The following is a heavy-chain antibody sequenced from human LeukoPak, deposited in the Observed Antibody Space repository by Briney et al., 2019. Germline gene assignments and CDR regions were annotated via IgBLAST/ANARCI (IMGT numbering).Heavy chain of an antibody. Sequence: GGSLILSCAGSGFTFRGYVMSWVLQAPGKGLEWVSSISVSGDNTYYADSVKGRFTISRDNSKITVYLQMNSLRDEDTAMYYCAKGGPDGYWGQGTLVTVSS. J-gene: IGHJ4*02. D-gene: IGHD5-12*01. CDR1: GFTFRGYV. CDR2: ISVSGDNT. CDR3: AKGGPDGY. V-gene: IGHV3-23*01.